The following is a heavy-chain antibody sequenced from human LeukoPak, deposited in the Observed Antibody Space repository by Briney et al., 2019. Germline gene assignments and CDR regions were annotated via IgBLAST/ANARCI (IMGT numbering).Heavy chain of an antibody. Sequence: GESLKISCKGSGYSFISYWIGWVRQMPGKGLEWMGIIYPGDSDTRYSPSFQGQVTISADKSISTAYLQWSSLKASDTAMYYCARQRPGSGSYYDAFDIWGQGTMVTVSS. CDR2: IYPGDSDT. CDR1: GYSFISYW. D-gene: IGHD3-10*01. CDR3: ARQRPGSGSYYDAFDI. V-gene: IGHV5-51*01. J-gene: IGHJ3*02.